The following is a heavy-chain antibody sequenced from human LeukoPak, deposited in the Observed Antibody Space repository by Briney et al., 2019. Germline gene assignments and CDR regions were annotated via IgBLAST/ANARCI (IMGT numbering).Heavy chain of an antibody. J-gene: IGHJ6*03. CDR3: ARTPMVRGVIKYYYYYMDV. CDR2: INHSGST. CDR1: GGSISSYY. Sequence: PSETLSLTCTVSGGSISSYYWSWIRQPAGKGLEWIGEINHSGSTNYNPSLKSRVTISVDTSKNQFSLKLSSVTAADTAVYYCARTPMVRGVIKYYYYYMDVWGKGTTVTVSS. D-gene: IGHD3-10*01. V-gene: IGHV4-34*01.